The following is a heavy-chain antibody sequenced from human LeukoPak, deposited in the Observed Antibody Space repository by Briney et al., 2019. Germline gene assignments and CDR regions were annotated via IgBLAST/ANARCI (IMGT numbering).Heavy chain of an antibody. CDR1: GDSVSTNSAA. J-gene: IGHJ3*02. V-gene: IGHV6-1*01. CDR2: TYYRSKWYN. Sequence: SQTLSLTCAISGDSVSTNSAAWSWIRQSPSRGLEWLGRTYYRSKWYNDYAVSVGSRITINPDTSKNQFSLLVNSVTPEDTAVYYCAREMTDAFDIWGQGTMVTVSS. CDR3: AREMTDAFDI.